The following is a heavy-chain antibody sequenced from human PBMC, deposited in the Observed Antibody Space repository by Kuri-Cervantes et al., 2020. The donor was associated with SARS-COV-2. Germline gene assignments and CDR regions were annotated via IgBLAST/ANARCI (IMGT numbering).Heavy chain of an antibody. V-gene: IGHV3-7*01. Sequence: GGSLRRSCAASGFTFSSYWMSWVRQAPGKGLEWVANIKQDGSERFYVDSVKGRFTISRDNAKNSLYLQMDSLRVEDTAVYYCARDADSSSWYAYWGQGALVTVSS. CDR3: ARDADSSSWYAY. D-gene: IGHD3-22*01. J-gene: IGHJ4*02. CDR1: GFTFSSYW. CDR2: IKQDGSER.